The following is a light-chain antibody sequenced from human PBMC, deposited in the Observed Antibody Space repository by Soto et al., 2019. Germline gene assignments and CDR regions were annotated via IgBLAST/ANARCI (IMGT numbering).Light chain of an antibody. V-gene: IGKV3-20*01. J-gene: IGKJ3*01. Sequence: EIVLTQSPGTLSLSPGERATLSCRASQSVSSSYLAWYQQKPGQAPRLLIYGASSRATGISHRFSGSGSGTYFTLTISRLVPEDCAVYYCQQYGRSLFTFGPGTKVDIK. CDR1: QSVSSSY. CDR2: GAS. CDR3: QQYGRSLFT.